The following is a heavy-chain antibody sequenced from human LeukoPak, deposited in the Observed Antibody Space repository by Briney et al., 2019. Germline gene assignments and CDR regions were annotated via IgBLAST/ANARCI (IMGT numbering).Heavy chain of an antibody. CDR3: AREYCSSTSCYSRSDY. V-gene: IGHV1-2*02. J-gene: IGHJ4*02. CDR1: GYTFTGYY. D-gene: IGHD2-2*01. Sequence: VASVKVSCKASGYTFTGYYMHWVRQAPGQGLEWIGWINPNSGGTNYAQKFQGRVTMTRDTSISTAYMELSRLRSDDTAVYYCAREYCSSTSCYSRSDYWGQGTLVTVSS. CDR2: INPNSGGT.